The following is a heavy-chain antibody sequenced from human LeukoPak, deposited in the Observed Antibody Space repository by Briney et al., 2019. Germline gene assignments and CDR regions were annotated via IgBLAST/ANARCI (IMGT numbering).Heavy chain of an antibody. CDR1: GYTFTTYA. CDR3: ARNPSNYDILTGPSYYFDY. J-gene: IGHJ4*02. Sequence: GASVKVSCKASGYTFTTYAISWVRQAPGQGLEWMGWISAYYGNTTYAQKFQGRVTMTTDTSTSTAYMELRSLRSDDTAVYYCARNPSNYDILTGPSYYFDYWGQGTLVTVSS. V-gene: IGHV1-18*01. CDR2: ISAYYGNT. D-gene: IGHD3-9*01.